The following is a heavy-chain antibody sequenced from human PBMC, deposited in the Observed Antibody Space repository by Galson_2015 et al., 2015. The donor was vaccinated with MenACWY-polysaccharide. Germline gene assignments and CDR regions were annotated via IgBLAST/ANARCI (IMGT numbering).Heavy chain of an antibody. Sequence: SLRLSCAASGFTFSSYGMHWVRQAPGKGLEWVAFIRYDGSNKYYADSVKGRFTISRDNSKNTLYLQMNSLRAEDTAVYYCAKDLRRWGRPYDFDYWGQGTLVTVSS. CDR2: IRYDGSNK. D-gene: IGHD5-12*01. CDR3: AKDLRRWGRPYDFDY. CDR1: GFTFSSYG. V-gene: IGHV3-30*02. J-gene: IGHJ4*02.